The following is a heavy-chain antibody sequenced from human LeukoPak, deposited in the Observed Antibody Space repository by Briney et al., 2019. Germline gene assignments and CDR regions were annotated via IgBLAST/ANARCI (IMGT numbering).Heavy chain of an antibody. CDR2: IYYSGST. Sequence: PSETLSLTCTVSGGSISSSSYHWGWIRQSPGKGLEWIGSIYYSGSTDYNPSLKGRVTISVDTSKNQFSLKLTSVTAADTAVYYCARETRSSSWSIKYYFDYWGQGTLVTVSS. J-gene: IGHJ4*02. V-gene: IGHV4-39*07. CDR1: GGSISSSSYH. D-gene: IGHD6-13*01. CDR3: ARETRSSSWSIKYYFDY.